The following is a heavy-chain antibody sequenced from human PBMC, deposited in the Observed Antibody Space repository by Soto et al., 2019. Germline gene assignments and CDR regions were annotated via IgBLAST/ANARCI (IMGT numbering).Heavy chain of an antibody. CDR1: GSTFSSYT. Sequence: VQLVQSGAEVRKPGSSVEVSCMASGSTFSSYTVNWVRQAPGQGLEWIGRIIPVLGVTHYARRFQGRVTLTADRSRKTAYMDLTSLTSEDTAVYYCVRPRYCGVACHNKFYY. CDR2: IIPVLGVT. CDR3: VRPRYCGVACHNKFYY. V-gene: IGHV1-69*02. D-gene: IGHD2-21*02. J-gene: IGHJ6*01.